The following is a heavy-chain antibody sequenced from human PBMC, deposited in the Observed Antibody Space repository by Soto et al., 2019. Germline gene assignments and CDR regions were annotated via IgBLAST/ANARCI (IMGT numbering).Heavy chain of an antibody. CDR1: GYSFTSYW. D-gene: IGHD3-3*01. V-gene: IGHV5-51*01. CDR3: ARRIDQWRAYAFDY. Sequence: GESLNISCKGSGYSFTSYWIGWVRQMPGKGLEWMGIIYPGDSDTRYSPSFQGQVTVSADKSISTAYLQWSSLKASDTAMYYCARRIDQWRAYAFDYWGQGTLVTVSS. CDR2: IYPGDSDT. J-gene: IGHJ4*02.